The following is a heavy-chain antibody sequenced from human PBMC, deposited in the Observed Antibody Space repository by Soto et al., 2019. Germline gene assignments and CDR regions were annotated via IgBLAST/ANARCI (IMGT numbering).Heavy chain of an antibody. CDR3: AKDRDSGSYYVDYYYGMDV. J-gene: IGHJ6*02. D-gene: IGHD1-26*01. Sequence: QVQLVESGGGVVQPGRSLRLSCAASGFTFSSYGMHWVRQAPGKGLEWVAVISYDGSNKYYADSVKGRFTISRDNSKNTLYLQMNSLRAEDTAVYYCAKDRDSGSYYVDYYYGMDVWGQGTTVTVSS. CDR1: GFTFSSYG. CDR2: ISYDGSNK. V-gene: IGHV3-30*18.